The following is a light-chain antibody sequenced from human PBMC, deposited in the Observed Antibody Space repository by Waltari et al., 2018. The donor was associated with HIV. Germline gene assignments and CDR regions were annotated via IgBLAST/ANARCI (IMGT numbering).Light chain of an antibody. CDR3: CSYAGSGRGV. CDR2: EVT. V-gene: IGLV2-8*01. J-gene: IGLJ3*02. Sequence: QSALTQPPSASGSPGQSATISCSGTSSDVGGYDYVSWFQQHPGKAPRLIIYEVTKRPSGVPDRFFGSKSGNTASLTISGLQAEDEADYYCCSYAGSGRGVFGGGTKLTVL. CDR1: SSDVGGYDY.